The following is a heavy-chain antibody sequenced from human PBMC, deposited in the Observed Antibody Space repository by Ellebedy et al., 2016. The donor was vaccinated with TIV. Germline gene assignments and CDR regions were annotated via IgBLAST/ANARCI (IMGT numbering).Heavy chain of an antibody. V-gene: IGHV4-39*07. J-gene: IGHJ4*02. CDR2: IYHSGST. D-gene: IGHD5-12*01. Sequence: GSLRLSXNVSGGTISSTNYYWGWIRQSPEKGLEWIGSIYHSGSTYYNPSLKSRLTISLDTTKNQFSLRLDSVTAADTAVYYCASSPSGYEVPYWGQGTLVTVSS. CDR1: GGTISSTNYY. CDR3: ASSPSGYEVPY.